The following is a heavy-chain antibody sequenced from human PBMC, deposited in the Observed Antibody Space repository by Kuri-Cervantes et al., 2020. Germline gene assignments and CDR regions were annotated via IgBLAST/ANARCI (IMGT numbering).Heavy chain of an antibody. CDR2: IKQDGSEK. Sequence: GESLKISCAASGFTFSSYWMSWVRQAPGKGLEWVANIKQDGSEKYYADSVKGRFTISRDNSKNTLYLKMNSLRAEDTAVYYCARSNIAAAGTNFDYWGQGTLVTVSS. D-gene: IGHD6-13*01. J-gene: IGHJ4*02. CDR1: GFTFSSYW. CDR3: ARSNIAAAGTNFDY. V-gene: IGHV3-7*01.